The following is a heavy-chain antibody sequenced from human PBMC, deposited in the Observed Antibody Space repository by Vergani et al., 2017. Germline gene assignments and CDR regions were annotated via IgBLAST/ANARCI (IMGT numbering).Heavy chain of an antibody. D-gene: IGHD3-10*01. CDR2: IYWNDDK. Sequence: QITLKESGPTLVKPTQTLTLTCTFSGFSLSTSGVGVGWIRQPPGKALEWLGLIYWNDDKHYSPSLKSRLTITKYTSKNKVVLTMTNMDPVDTATYYCAHRLVVGWFDPWGQGTLVTVSS. J-gene: IGHJ5*02. CDR3: AHRLVVGWFDP. V-gene: IGHV2-5*01. CDR1: GFSLSTSGVG.